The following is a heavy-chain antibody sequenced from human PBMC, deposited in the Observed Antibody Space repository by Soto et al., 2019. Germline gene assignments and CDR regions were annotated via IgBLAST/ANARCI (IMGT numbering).Heavy chain of an antibody. Sequence: SATLSRTCTVSGGSISSYYWSWIRQPPGKGLEWIGYIYYSGSTNYNPSLKSRVTISVDTSKNQFSLKLSSVTAADTAVYYCAREVGRGFDYWGQGTLVTVSS. CDR3: AREVGRGFDY. D-gene: IGHD2-15*01. CDR1: GGSISSYY. CDR2: IYYSGST. V-gene: IGHV4-59*01. J-gene: IGHJ4*02.